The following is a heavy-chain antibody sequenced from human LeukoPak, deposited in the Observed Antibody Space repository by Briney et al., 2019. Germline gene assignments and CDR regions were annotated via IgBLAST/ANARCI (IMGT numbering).Heavy chain of an antibody. Sequence: GGSLRLSCAASGFTFSGYSMNWVRQAPGKGLEWVSSISSSSSYIYYADSVKGRFTISRDNAKNSLYLQMNSLRAEDTAVYYCARDRMVRGVIGFGYYFDYWGQGTLVTVSS. CDR3: ARDRMVRGVIGFGYYFDY. V-gene: IGHV3-21*01. CDR2: ISSSSSYI. J-gene: IGHJ4*02. CDR1: GFTFSGYS. D-gene: IGHD3-10*01.